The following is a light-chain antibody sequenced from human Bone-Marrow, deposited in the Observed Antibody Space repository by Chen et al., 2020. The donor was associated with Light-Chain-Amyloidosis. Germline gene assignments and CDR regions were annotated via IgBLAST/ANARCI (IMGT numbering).Light chain of an antibody. Sequence: EIVLTQSPGTLSLSPGEGANLSCRASQTISSNYLTWYQQKVGQAPRLLIYGSSSRATGIPDRFTGRGSGTDFTLTINRLEPEEFAMYYCQQYGTSPLTFGGGTKLEIK. J-gene: IGKJ4*01. CDR3: QQYGTSPLT. V-gene: IGKV3-20*01. CDR1: QTISSNY. CDR2: GSS.